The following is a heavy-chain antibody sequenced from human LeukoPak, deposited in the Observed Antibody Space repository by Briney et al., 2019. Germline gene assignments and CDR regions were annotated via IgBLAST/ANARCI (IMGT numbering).Heavy chain of an antibody. J-gene: IGHJ6*02. CDR1: GLTVNTHY. V-gene: IGHV3-53*01. CDR3: VTDRDSHRGMHV. D-gene: IGHD3-10*01. Sequence: GGSLRLSCAASGLTVNTHYVTWVRQAPGKGLEWVSVIYSGFSADYADSVKGRFTISRDNSKNTLYLQMNSLRLEDTAVYYCVTDRDSHRGMHVWGQGTTVTVSS. CDR2: IYSGFSA.